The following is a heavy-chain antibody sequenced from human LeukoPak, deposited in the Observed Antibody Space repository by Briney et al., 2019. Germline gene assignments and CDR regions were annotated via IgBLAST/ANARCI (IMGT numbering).Heavy chain of an antibody. CDR3: AKSAMVRGVMYYFGMDV. V-gene: IGHV5-51*01. J-gene: IGHJ6*02. CDR1: GYEFHSYW. Sequence: GASLKISCTCSGYEFHSYWIGWVRPMRGKGVEWMGIFYPGDSDTRYSPSLQGQVTISADKSISTAYLQWSGLKASDTAMYYCAKSAMVRGVMYYFGMDVWGQATTVTVSS. D-gene: IGHD3-10*01. CDR2: FYPGDSDT.